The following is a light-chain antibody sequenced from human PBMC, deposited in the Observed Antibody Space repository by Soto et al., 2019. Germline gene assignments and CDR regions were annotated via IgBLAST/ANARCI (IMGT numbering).Light chain of an antibody. V-gene: IGKV3-20*01. CDR3: QHYVNSPLT. J-gene: IGKJ1*01. CDR1: QSVSYY. CDR2: DAS. Sequence: VLMQTPGTLILTQGERATLSSRASQSVSYYLAWYQQKPGQAPRLLIYDASSRATGVPDRFSGSGSGTDFNLTITALEPEDFAGYSCQHYVNSPLTFGQGTKVDIK.